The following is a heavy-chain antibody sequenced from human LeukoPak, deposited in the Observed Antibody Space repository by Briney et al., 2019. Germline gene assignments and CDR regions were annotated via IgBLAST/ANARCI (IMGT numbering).Heavy chain of an antibody. J-gene: IGHJ3*02. CDR1: GYTFTSYG. V-gene: IGHV1-18*01. CDR2: ISAYNGNT. CDR3: ARASGSYFSDAFDI. D-gene: IGHD1-26*01. Sequence: GASVKVSCKASGYTFTSYGISWVRQAPGQGREGRGWISAYNGNTNYAQKLQGRVTMTTDTSTSTAYMELSSLRSEDTAVYYCARASGSYFSDAFDIWGQGTMVTVSS.